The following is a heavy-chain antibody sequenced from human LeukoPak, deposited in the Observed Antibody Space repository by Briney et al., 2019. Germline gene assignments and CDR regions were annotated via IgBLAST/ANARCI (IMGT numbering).Heavy chain of an antibody. D-gene: IGHD2-15*01. J-gene: IGHJ1*01. CDR1: GGSFSGYY. V-gene: IGHV4-34*01. Sequence: PSETLSLTCAVYGGSFSGYYWSWVRQPPGKGLEWVGEINHTAITNYTPSLKTRVTISVDTSKNQFSLNLSSVTAADTAVYYCARGTRRGGKHLAYFQHWGQGTLVTVSS. CDR2: INHTAIT. CDR3: ARGTRRGGKHLAYFQH.